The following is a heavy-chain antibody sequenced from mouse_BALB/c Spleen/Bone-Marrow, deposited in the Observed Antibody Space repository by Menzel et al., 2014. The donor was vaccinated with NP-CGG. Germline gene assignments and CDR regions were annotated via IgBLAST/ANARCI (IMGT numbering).Heavy chain of an antibody. CDR1: GFNIKDTY. V-gene: IGHV14-3*02. CDR3: ASYYYGSSSFAY. Sequence: VQLKESGAELVKPRASVKLSCTASGFNIKDTYMHWVKQRPEQGLEWIGRIDPANGNTKYDPKFQGKATIIADTSSNTAYLQLSSLTSEDTAVYYCASYYYGSSSFAYWGQGTMVTVSA. CDR2: IDPANGNT. J-gene: IGHJ3*01. D-gene: IGHD1-1*01.